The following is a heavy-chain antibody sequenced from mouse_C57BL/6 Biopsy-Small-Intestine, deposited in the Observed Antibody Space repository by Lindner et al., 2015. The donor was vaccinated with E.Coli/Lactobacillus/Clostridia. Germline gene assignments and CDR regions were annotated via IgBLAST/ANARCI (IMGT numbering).Heavy chain of an antibody. CDR3: TGITTRPWYFDV. Sequence: VQLQESGAELVRPGASVKLSCTASGFNIKDDYMHWVKQRPEQGLEWIGWIDPENGDTEYASKFQGKATITADTSSNTAYLQLSSLTSEDTAVYYCTGITTRPWYFDVWGTGTTVTVSS. D-gene: IGHD1-1*01. V-gene: IGHV14-4*01. CDR1: GFNIKDDY. J-gene: IGHJ1*03. CDR2: IDPENGDT.